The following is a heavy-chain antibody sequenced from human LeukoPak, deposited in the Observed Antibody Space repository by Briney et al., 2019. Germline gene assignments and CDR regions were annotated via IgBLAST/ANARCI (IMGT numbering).Heavy chain of an antibody. CDR1: GYTFTGYY. CDR3: ARGSYSSGRFDP. D-gene: IGHD6-19*01. J-gene: IGHJ5*02. Sequence: ASVKVSCKASGYTFTGYYMHWVRQAPGQGLEWMGWINPNSGGTNYAQKFQGRVTVTRDTSISTAYMELSRLRSDDTAAYYCARGSYSSGRFDPWGQGTLVTVSS. CDR2: INPNSGGT. V-gene: IGHV1-2*02.